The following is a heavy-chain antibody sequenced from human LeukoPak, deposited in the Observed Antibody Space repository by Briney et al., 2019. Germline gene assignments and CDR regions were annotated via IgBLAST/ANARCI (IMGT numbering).Heavy chain of an antibody. J-gene: IGHJ4*02. V-gene: IGHV1-69*13. CDR2: IIPIFSTA. Sequence: SVKVSCKASGGTFSSYAISWVRQAPGQGLEWMGGIIPIFSTANHAQKFQGRVTITADESTSTAYMELSSLRSEDTAVYYCARDGVGEFDYWGQGTLVTVSS. D-gene: IGHD3-10*01. CDR1: GGTFSSYA. CDR3: ARDGVGEFDY.